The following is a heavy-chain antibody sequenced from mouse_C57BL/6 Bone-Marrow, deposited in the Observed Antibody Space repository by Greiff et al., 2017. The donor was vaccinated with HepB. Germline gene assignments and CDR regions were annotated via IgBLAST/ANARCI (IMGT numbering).Heavy chain of an antibody. CDR3: AISMITTVVPFY. J-gene: IGHJ2*01. D-gene: IGHD1-1*01. V-gene: IGHV1-22*01. Sequence: EVQLQQSGPELVKPGASVKMSCKASGYTFTDYNMHWVKQSHGKSLEWIGYINPNNGGTSYNQKFKGKATLTVNKSSSTAYMELRSLTSEDSAVYYCAISMITTVVPFYWGQGTTLTVSS. CDR1: GYTFTDYN. CDR2: INPNNGGT.